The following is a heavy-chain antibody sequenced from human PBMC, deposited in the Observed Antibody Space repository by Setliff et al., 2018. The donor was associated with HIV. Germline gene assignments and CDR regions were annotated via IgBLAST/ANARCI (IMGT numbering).Heavy chain of an antibody. J-gene: IGHJ4*02. CDR3: ARTRPGSYYDF. CDR2: IKQDGSET. Sequence: PGGSLRLSCAASGFTFSSNWMGWVRQAPGKGLQWVANIKQDGSETYYVDSVKGRFTISRDNAKNSLYLQMNSLRAEDTAVYYCARTRPGSYYDFWGQGTLVTVSS. V-gene: IGHV3-7*01. CDR1: GFTFSSNW. D-gene: IGHD1-26*01.